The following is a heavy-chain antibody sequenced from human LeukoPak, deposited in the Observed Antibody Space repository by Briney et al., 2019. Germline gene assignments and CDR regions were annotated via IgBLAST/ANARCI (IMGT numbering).Heavy chain of an antibody. CDR1: GGSVSSGGYY. J-gene: IGHJ6*03. CDR2: IYYSGST. V-gene: IGHV4-31*03. Sequence: PSETLSLTCTVSGGSVSSGGYYWSWVRQHPGKGLEWIGYIYYSGSTYYNPSLKSRVTISLDTSKNHFSLTLSSVTAADTAVHYCASALYYFYMDVWGKGTTVTVSS. CDR3: ASALYYFYMDV.